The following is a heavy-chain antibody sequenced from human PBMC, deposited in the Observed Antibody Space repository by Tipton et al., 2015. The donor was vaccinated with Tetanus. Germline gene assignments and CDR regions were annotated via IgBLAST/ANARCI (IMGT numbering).Heavy chain of an antibody. CDR1: GYTFNTFG. V-gene: IGHV1-18*01. Sequence: QLVQSGAGVKKPGASVKVSCKASGYTFNTFGISWVRQAPGQGLEWMGWISVYNGNTNYAQNLRDRVTMTTDTPRSTAYMELRSPRSDDPAVYYFARFPTYPRAVDRPTDFWGPGTLVTVSS. J-gene: IGHJ4*02. D-gene: IGHD6-19*01. CDR3: ARFPTYPRAVDRPTDF. CDR2: ISVYNGNT.